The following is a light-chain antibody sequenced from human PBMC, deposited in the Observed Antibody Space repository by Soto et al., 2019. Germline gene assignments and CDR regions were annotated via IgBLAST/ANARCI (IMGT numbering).Light chain of an antibody. CDR1: QGISSY. J-gene: IGKJ1*01. Sequence: IQLTQSPSSLSASVGDRVTITCRASQGISSYLAWYQQKPGKAPKLLIYAASTLQSGVPSRFSGSGSGTDCTLTIRRLQPEDFATYYCKQLNSYPWTFGQGTKVDIK. CDR2: AAS. V-gene: IGKV1-9*01. CDR3: KQLNSYPWT.